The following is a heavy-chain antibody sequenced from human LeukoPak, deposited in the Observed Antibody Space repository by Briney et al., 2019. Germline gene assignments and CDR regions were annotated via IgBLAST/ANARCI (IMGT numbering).Heavy chain of an antibody. Sequence: ASVKVSCKASGYTFTSYGISWVRQAPGQGLEWMGIINPSGGSTSYAQKFQGRVTMTRDTSTSTVYMELSSLRSEDTAVYYCAAAGWFGELSDYWGQGTLVTVSS. V-gene: IGHV1-46*01. J-gene: IGHJ4*02. CDR3: AAAGWFGELSDY. CDR1: GYTFTSYG. CDR2: INPSGGST. D-gene: IGHD3-10*01.